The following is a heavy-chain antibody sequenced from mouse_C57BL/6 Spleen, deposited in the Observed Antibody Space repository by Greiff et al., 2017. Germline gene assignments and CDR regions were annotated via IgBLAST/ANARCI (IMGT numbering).Heavy chain of an antibody. Sequence: QVQLQQPGAELVKPGASVKLSCKASGYTFTSYWMHWVKQRPGQGLEWIGMIHPNSGSTNYNEKFKSKATLTVDKSSSTAYMQLSSLTSEDSAVYYCARSNFLRYCDVWGTGTTVTVSS. J-gene: IGHJ1*03. CDR2: IHPNSGST. CDR3: ARSNFLRYCDV. V-gene: IGHV1-64*01. CDR1: GYTFTSYW.